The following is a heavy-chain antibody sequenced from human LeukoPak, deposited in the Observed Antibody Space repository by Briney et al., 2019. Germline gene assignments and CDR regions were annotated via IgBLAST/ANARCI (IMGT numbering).Heavy chain of an antibody. CDR1: GYSISSGYY. J-gene: IGHJ4*02. D-gene: IGHD4-23*01. V-gene: IGHV4-61*05. CDR3: ASSSAYGGNSEGFFDY. CDR2: IYYSGST. Sequence: SETLSLTCTVSGYSISSGYYWGWIRPPPGKGLEWIGYIYYSGSTNYNPSLKSRVTISVDTSKNQFSLKLSSVTAADTAVYYCASSSAYGGNSEGFFDYWGQGTLVTVSS.